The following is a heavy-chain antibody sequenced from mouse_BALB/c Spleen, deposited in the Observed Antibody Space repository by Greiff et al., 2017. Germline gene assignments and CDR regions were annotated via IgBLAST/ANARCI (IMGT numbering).Heavy chain of an antibody. V-gene: IGHV3-8*02. CDR2: ISYSGST. CDR3: ARCYYDYDRYFDY. Sequence: EVKLQESGPSLVKPSQTLSLTCSVTGDSITSGYWNWIRKFPGNKLEYMGYISYSGSTYYNPSLKSRISITRDTSKNQYYLQLNSVTTEDTATYYCARCYYDYDRYFDYWGQGTTLTVSS. J-gene: IGHJ2*01. CDR1: GDSITSGY. D-gene: IGHD2-4*01.